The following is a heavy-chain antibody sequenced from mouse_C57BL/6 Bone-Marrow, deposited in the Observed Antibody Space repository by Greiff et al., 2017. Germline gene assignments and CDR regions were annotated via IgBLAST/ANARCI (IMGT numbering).Heavy chain of an antibody. CDR3: TTRGLYDGYPYYFDY. CDR1: GFNIKDDY. D-gene: IGHD2-3*01. Sequence: EVKLMESGAELVRPGASVKLSCTASGFNIKDDYMHWVKQRPEQGLEWIGWIDPENGDTEYASKFQGKATITADTSSNTAYLQLSSLTSEDTAVYYCTTRGLYDGYPYYFDYWGQGTTLTVSS. V-gene: IGHV14-4*01. J-gene: IGHJ2*01. CDR2: IDPENGDT.